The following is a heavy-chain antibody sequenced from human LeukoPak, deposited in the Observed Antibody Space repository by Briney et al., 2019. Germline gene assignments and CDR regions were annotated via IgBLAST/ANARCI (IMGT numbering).Heavy chain of an antibody. CDR3: AKVEPRLMVRGVPIDY. D-gene: IGHD3-10*01. V-gene: IGHV3-23*01. Sequence: HPGGSLRLSCAASGFTFSSYAMSWVRQAPGKGLEWVSAISGSGGSTYYADSVKGRFTISRDNSKNTLYLQMNSLRAEDTAVYYCAKVEPRLMVRGVPIDYWGQGTLVTVSS. CDR2: ISGSGGST. CDR1: GFTFSSYA. J-gene: IGHJ4*02.